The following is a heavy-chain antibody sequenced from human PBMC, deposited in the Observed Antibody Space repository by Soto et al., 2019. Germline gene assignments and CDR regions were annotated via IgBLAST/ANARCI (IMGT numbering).Heavy chain of an antibody. J-gene: IGHJ4*02. CDR1: GGSITGGSISSTTYY. Sequence: SETLSLTCTVSGGSITGGSISSTTYYWGWIRQPPGKGLEWIGSIYYSGSTYYNPSLKSRVTISVDTSKNQFSLKLSSVTAADTAVYYCARHWYGSGSELDYWGQGTLVTVSS. CDR2: IYYSGST. CDR3: ARHWYGSGSELDY. V-gene: IGHV4-39*01. D-gene: IGHD3-10*01.